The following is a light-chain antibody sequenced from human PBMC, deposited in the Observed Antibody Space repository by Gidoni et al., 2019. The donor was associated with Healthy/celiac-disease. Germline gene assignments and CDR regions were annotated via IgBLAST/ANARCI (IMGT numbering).Light chain of an antibody. CDR2: AAS. V-gene: IGKV1-8*01. CDR3: QQYYSYPFT. CDR1: QGISSY. J-gene: IGKJ3*01. Sequence: AIRMTQSPSSFSASTGDSVTITCRASQGISSYLAWYQQKPGKAPKRLIYAASTLQSGVPSRFSGSGSGTDFTLTISCLQSEDFATYYCQQYYSYPFTFGPGTKVEIK.